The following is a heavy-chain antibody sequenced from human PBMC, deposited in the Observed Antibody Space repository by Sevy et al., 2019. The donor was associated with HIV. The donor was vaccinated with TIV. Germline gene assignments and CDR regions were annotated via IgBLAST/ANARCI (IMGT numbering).Heavy chain of an antibody. CDR3: ATKGSGSYYNADDAFDI. Sequence: GGSLRLSCSASGFTFSSYAMSWVRQAPGKGLEWVSAISGSGGSTYYADSVKGRFTISRDNSKNTLYLQMNSLRAEDTAVYYCATKGSGSYYNADDAFDIWGQGTMVTVSS. CDR2: ISGSGGST. CDR1: GFTFSSYA. V-gene: IGHV3-23*01. J-gene: IGHJ3*02. D-gene: IGHD3-10*01.